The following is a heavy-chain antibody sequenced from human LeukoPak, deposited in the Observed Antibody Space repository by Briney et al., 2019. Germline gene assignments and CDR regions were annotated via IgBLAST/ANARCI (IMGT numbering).Heavy chain of an antibody. CDR2: FDPEDGET. Sequence: GASVKVSCKVSGYTLTELSMHWVRQAPGKGLEWMGGFDPEDGETIYAQKFQGRVTMTRNTSISTAYMELSSLRSEDTAVYYCARGGFRLGISGGNAFDIWGQGTMVTVSS. J-gene: IGHJ3*02. CDR1: GYTLTELS. D-gene: IGHD3-16*01. V-gene: IGHV1-24*01. CDR3: ARGGFRLGISGGNAFDI.